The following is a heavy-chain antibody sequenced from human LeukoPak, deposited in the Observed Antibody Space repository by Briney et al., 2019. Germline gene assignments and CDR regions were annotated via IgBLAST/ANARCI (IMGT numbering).Heavy chain of an antibody. D-gene: IGHD3-10*01. Sequence: PGGSLRLSCAASGFTFSSYEMNWVRQAPGKGLEWVSYISSSGSTIYYADSVKGRFTISRDNAKNSLYLQMNSLRAEDTAVYYCARAYDSGTYSTFDYWGQGALVTVTS. CDR1: GFTFSSYE. V-gene: IGHV3-48*03. J-gene: IGHJ4*02. CDR3: ARAYDSGTYSTFDY. CDR2: ISSSGSTI.